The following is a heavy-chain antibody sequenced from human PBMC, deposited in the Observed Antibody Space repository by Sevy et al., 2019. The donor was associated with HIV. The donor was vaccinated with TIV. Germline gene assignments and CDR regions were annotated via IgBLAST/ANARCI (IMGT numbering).Heavy chain of an antibody. D-gene: IGHD3-10*01. V-gene: IGHV4-59*01. CDR1: GGSISSYF. Sequence: SETLSLTYTVSGGSISSYFWSWIRQPPGKGLEWIGYIYYSGSTYYNPSLKSRVTISVDTSKNQLSLKLISVTAADSAVYYCATMASGSNYFDFWGQGTLVTVSS. CDR3: ATMASGSNYFDF. J-gene: IGHJ4*02. CDR2: IYYSGST.